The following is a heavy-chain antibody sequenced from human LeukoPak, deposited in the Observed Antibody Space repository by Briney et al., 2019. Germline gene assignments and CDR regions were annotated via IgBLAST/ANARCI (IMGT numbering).Heavy chain of an antibody. J-gene: IGHJ3*02. D-gene: IGHD2-2*01. CDR2: INWNGGTI. CDR1: GFTFDDYA. V-gene: IGHV3-9*01. CDR3: ASEGYCSSTSCYWSHAFDI. Sequence: GGSLRLSCAASGFTFDDYAMHWVRQAPGKGLEWFSGINWNGGTIGYANSVKGRFTISRDNAKNSLYLQMNSLRAEDTAVYYCASEGYCSSTSCYWSHAFDIWGQGTMVTVSS.